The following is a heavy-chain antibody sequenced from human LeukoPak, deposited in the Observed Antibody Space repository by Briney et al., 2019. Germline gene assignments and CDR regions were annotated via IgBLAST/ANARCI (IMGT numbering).Heavy chain of an antibody. V-gene: IGHV4-59*08. CDR3: ARGGYDSFDY. D-gene: IGHD5-12*01. Sequence: SETLSLTCTLSGRSISIYYWSWIRPPPGKGLEWIGYIYYSGSTNYNPSLKSRVTISVDTSKNQFSLRLSSVTAADTAVYYCARGGYDSFDYWGQGTLVTVSS. J-gene: IGHJ4*02. CDR2: IYYSGST. CDR1: GRSISIYY.